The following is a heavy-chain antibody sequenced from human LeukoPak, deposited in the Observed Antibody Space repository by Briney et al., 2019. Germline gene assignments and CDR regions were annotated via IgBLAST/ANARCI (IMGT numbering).Heavy chain of an antibody. Sequence: SGPMLVNPPHILTLTCTFAGTSLGTREVSVCWIRQPPGKALEWLALLNWNDDKRSSPSLKSRLTITKETSKNQVILTMTNMDPVDTATYYCAHTVPMVRGVTYYGMDVWGQGTTVTVSS. CDR1: GTSLGTREVS. CDR2: LNWNDDK. V-gene: IGHV2-5*01. J-gene: IGHJ6*02. CDR3: AHTVPMVRGVTYYGMDV. D-gene: IGHD3-10*01.